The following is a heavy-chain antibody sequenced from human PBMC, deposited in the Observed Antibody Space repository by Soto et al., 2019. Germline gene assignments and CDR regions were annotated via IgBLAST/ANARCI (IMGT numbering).Heavy chain of an antibody. D-gene: IGHD1-26*01. CDR3: ARLSGSYYFDY. V-gene: IGHV4-34*01. CDR1: GGSFSGSS. CDR2: INHSGST. J-gene: IGHJ4*02. Sequence: QVQLQQWGAGLLKPSETLSLTCAVYGGSFSGSSWSWIRQPPGKGLEWIGEINHSGSTNYNPSLKSRVTISLDTSKKQFALKLSSVTAADTAVFYCARLSGSYYFDYGGQGNLVIVSS.